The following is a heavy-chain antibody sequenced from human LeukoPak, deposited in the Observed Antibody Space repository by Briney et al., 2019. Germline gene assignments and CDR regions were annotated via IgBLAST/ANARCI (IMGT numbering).Heavy chain of an antibody. D-gene: IGHD5-12*01. Sequence: KASETLSLTCTVSGGSISGYFWSWIRQPARQGLELIGLIHSCCSNNYNPSLKSRVTMSLDTSKNHLSLNLSSVTAADTAVYYCAREPTSGREPTSGRPLDYWGQGTLVTVSS. CDR2: IHSCCSN. CDR1: GGSISGYF. J-gene: IGHJ4*02. CDR3: AREPTSGREPTSGRPLDY. V-gene: IGHV4-4*07.